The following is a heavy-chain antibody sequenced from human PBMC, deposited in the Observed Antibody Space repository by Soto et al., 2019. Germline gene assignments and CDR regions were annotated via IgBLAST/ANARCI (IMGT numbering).Heavy chain of an antibody. CDR1: GDTFTTYD. Sequence: ASVKVSCKASGDTFTTYDINWVRQATGHGLEWMGWINPNSGNIGYAQRFQGRVTMTRDTAIRTAYMEVSSLRSDDTAVYYCAIGRASGSYYLLDFCGQGTLVTVS. D-gene: IGHD3-10*01. CDR2: INPNSGNI. J-gene: IGHJ4*02. CDR3: AIGRASGSYYLLDF. V-gene: IGHV1-8*01.